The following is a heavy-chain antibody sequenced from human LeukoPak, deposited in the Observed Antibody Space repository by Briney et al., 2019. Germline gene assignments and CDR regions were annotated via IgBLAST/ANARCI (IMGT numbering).Heavy chain of an antibody. CDR3: ARGGESGYDT. J-gene: IGHJ5*02. V-gene: IGHV4-39*01. CDR2: IYSTGNT. D-gene: IGHD5-12*01. Sequence: RASETLSLTCTVSGGSISSSSNYWGWIRQPPGKGLEWIGTIYSTGNTYYNPSLKSRLTISVDTSKNQFSLKLSSVTAADTAVYYCARGGESGYDTWGQGSLVTVSS. CDR1: GGSISSSSNY.